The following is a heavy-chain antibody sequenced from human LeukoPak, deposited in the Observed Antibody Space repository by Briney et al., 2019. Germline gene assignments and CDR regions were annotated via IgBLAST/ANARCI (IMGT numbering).Heavy chain of an antibody. CDR2: MNPNSGNT. CDR1: GYTFTSYD. D-gene: IGHD3-10*01. V-gene: IGHV1-8*01. CDR3: AREVLWFGDTYFDY. Sequence: ASVKVSCKASGYTFTSYDINWVRQAPGQGLEWMGWMNPNSGNTGYAQKFQGRVTMTRNTSISTAYMELSSLRSEDTAVYYCAREVLWFGDTYFDYWGQGTLVTVSS. J-gene: IGHJ4*02.